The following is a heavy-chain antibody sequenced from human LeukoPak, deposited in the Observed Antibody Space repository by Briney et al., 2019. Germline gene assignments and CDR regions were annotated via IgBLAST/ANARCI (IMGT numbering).Heavy chain of an antibody. CDR2: ISGSGGNT. CDR3: AKGQTGYLYYFDY. D-gene: IGHD3-9*01. J-gene: IGHJ4*02. CDR1: GFTFSTYA. V-gene: IGHV3-23*01. Sequence: GGSLRLSCAASGFTFSTYAMSWVRQAPGKGLEWVSAISGSGGNTYYADSVEGRFTISRDNSKNTLYLQMNSLRAEDTAVYYCAKGQTGYLYYFDYWGQGTLVTVSS.